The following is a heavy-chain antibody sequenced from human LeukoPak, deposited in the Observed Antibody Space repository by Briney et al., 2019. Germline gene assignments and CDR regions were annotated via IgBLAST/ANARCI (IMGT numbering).Heavy chain of an antibody. CDR1: GFTFSSYA. CDR3: AKSGGEFVEMATIYYFDS. Sequence: GGSLRLSCAASGFTFSSYAMHWVRQAPGKGLEWVSGITWDSDRIGYADSVKGRFTVSRDNAKNSLYLQMNSLRAEDTALYYCAKSGGEFVEMATIYYFDSWGQGTLVTVSS. V-gene: IGHV3-9*01. CDR2: ITWDSDRI. J-gene: IGHJ4*02. D-gene: IGHD5-24*01.